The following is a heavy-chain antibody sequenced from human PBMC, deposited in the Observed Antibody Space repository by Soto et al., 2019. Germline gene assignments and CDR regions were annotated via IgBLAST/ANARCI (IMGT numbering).Heavy chain of an antibody. J-gene: IGHJ4*02. CDR2: IYHSGST. V-gene: IGHV4-4*02. Sequence: SETLSLTCTVSGGSISSSNWWSWGRQPPGKGLEWIVEIYHSGSTNYNPSVKSRVTISVDKYKNQFSLKLTYVTAADTAVYYCARGWGIAAAGSDYWGQGTLVTVS. D-gene: IGHD6-13*01. CDR1: GGSISSSNW. CDR3: ARGWGIAAAGSDY.